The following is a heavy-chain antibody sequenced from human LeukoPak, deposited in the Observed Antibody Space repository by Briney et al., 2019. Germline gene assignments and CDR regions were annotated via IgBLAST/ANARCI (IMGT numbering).Heavy chain of an antibody. J-gene: IGHJ4*02. V-gene: IGHV3-7*01. D-gene: IGHD1-1*01. CDR2: IKQDGSEK. Sequence: GGSLRLSCAASGFTFSSYWMSWVRQAPGKGLEWVANIKQDGSEKYYVDSVKGRFTISRDNAKNSLYLQMNSLRAEDTAVYYCGRDVALEPYYFDYWGQGTLVTVSS. CDR1: GFTFSSYW. CDR3: GRDVALEPYYFDY.